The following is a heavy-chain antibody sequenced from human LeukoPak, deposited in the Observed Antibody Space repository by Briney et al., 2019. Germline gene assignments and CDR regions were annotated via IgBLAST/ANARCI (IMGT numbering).Heavy chain of an antibody. CDR2: IYYSGST. D-gene: IGHD4-17*01. V-gene: IGHV4-59*08. CDR3: ATTTVRYFDY. J-gene: IGHJ4*02. Sequence: SETLSLTCAVSGGSISGYYWSWIRQSPDKGLEWIGYIYYSGSTNYNPSLKSRVTISVDTSKNQFSLKLSSVTAAGTAVYYCATTTVRYFDYWGQGTLVTVSS. CDR1: GGSISGYY.